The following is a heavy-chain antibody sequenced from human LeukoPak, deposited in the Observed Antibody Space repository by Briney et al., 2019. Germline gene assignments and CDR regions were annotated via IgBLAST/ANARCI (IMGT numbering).Heavy chain of an antibody. CDR1: GCTFSDFA. CDR3: ATNDRSSWYSDS. CDR2: IIPIIGSR. Sequence: SVNVSFKASGCTFSDFAISWLGQAPGQGLEWVGGIIPIIGSRNYAQKFRGRVTLTADESRYTAYMELSSLRSQDTAVYYCATNDRSSWYSDSWGQGTLVTVSS. J-gene: IGHJ4*02. D-gene: IGHD6-13*01. V-gene: IGHV1-69*01.